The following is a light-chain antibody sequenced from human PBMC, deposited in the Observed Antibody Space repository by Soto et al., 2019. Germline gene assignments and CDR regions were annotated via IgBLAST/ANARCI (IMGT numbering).Light chain of an antibody. J-gene: IGKJ1*01. Sequence: EIVLTQSPGTLSLSPGERATLSCRASQSVSSSYLAWYQQKPGQAPRLLIYGASSRATGIPDRFSGSGSGTDFTLTISRLEPEDFAMYYCQQYGSSPPTFGQGTKV. V-gene: IGKV3-20*01. CDR1: QSVSSSY. CDR2: GAS. CDR3: QQYGSSPPT.